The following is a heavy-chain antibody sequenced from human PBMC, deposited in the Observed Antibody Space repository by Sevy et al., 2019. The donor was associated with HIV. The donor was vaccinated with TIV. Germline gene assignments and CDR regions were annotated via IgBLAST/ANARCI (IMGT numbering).Heavy chain of an antibody. V-gene: IGHV3-30*02. CDR3: AKDQGQYSSGHYYFDS. CDR1: GFSFSNYG. J-gene: IGHJ4*02. Sequence: GGSLRLSCAASGFSFSNYGMHWVRQAPGKGLESVTFIGFDGNDQYYADSVKGRFTLSRDNSRSMVYLRMNSLRAEDTALYYCAKDQGQYSSGHYYFDSWGQGLLVTVSS. CDR2: IGFDGNDQ. D-gene: IGHD3-22*01.